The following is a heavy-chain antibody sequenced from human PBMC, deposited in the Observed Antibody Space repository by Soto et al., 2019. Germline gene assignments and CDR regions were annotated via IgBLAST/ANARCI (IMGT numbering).Heavy chain of an antibody. CDR3: AREGLERRLFDYYYGMDV. V-gene: IGHV4-4*07. CDR2: IDTSGNT. CDR1: VDSITTYY. J-gene: IGHJ6*02. D-gene: IGHD1-1*01. Sequence: SATLSLTCTVSVDSITTYYWSWIRQPAGKGLEWIGRIDTSGNTNYNPSLKSRVTMSVDTSKKQFSLRSEDTAVYYCAREGLERRLFDYYYGMDVWGQGTTVTVSS.